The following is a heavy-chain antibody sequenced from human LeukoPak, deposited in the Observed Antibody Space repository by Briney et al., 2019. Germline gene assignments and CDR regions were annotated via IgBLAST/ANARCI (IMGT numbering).Heavy chain of an antibody. D-gene: IGHD3-3*01. J-gene: IGHJ5*02. CDR1: GFTFSAYA. Sequence: GGSLRLSCAVSGFTFSAYAMSWVRQAPGKGLEWVSAMSGSGGMTYYADSVKGRFSISRDNSRNTMDLQMNSLRVEDTAVYHCTRYDSSRFDPWGQGTLVIVSS. CDR2: MSGSGGMT. V-gene: IGHV3-23*01. CDR3: TRYDSSRFDP.